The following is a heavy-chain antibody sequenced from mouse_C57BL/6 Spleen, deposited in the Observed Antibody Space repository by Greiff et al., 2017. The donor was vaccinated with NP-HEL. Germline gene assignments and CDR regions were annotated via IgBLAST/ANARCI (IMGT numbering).Heavy chain of an antibody. D-gene: IGHD2-3*01. CDR3: TRRERDGYYLYYFDY. CDR2: IDPETGGT. V-gene: IGHV1-15*01. CDR1: GYTFTDYE. Sequence: VQLKESGAELVRPGASVTLSCKASGYTFTDYEMHWVKQTPVHGLEWIGAIDPETGGTAYNQKFKGKAILTADKSSSTAYMELRSLTSEDSAVYYCTRRERDGYYLYYFDYWGQGTTLTVSS. J-gene: IGHJ2*01.